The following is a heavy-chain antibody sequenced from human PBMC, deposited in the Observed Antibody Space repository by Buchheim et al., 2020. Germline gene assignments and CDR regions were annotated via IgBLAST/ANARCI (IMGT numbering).Heavy chain of an antibody. CDR1: GGSISSGGYY. CDR2: IYYSGST. CDR3: ARDLVNYYDSSGYYSGVGWFDP. Sequence: QVQLQESGPGLVKPSQTLSLTCTVSGGSISSGGYYWSWIRQHPGKGLEWIGYIYYSGSTYYNPSLKSRVTISVDTSKNQFSLKLSSVTAADTAVYHCARDLVNYYDSSGYYSGVGWFDPWGQGTL. J-gene: IGHJ5*02. D-gene: IGHD3-22*01. V-gene: IGHV4-31*03.